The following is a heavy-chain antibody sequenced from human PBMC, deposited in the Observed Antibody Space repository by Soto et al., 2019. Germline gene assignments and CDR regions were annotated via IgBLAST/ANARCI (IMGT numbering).Heavy chain of an antibody. CDR2: IIPIFGTA. Sequence: QVQLVQSGAEVKKPGSSVKVSCKASGGTFSSYAISWVRQAPGQGLEWMGGIIPIFGTANYAQKFQGRVTITADESTRTAYMELSSLRSEDTAVYYCAREVVAATDYYYYYGMDVWGQGTTVTVSS. CDR1: GGTFSSYA. CDR3: AREVVAATDYYYYYGMDV. V-gene: IGHV1-69*01. J-gene: IGHJ6*02. D-gene: IGHD2-15*01.